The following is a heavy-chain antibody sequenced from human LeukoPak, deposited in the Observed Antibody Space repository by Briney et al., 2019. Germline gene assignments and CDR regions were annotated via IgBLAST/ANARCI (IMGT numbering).Heavy chain of an antibody. CDR3: ARDHVVDGLVFDY. CDR2: INQDGIDK. J-gene: IGHJ4*02. V-gene: IGHV3-7*01. Sequence: NINQDGIDKYYVYSVKPGFTISRDNAKNSLYLQMNTLSPEDTAIYYCARDHVVDGLVFDYWGQGTLVTVSS. D-gene: IGHD2-15*01.